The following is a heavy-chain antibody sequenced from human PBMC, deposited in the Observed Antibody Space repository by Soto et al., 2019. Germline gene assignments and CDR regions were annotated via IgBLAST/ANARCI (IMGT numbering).Heavy chain of an antibody. CDR1: GCTVISNY. Sequence: PGGSLRLSCAASGCTVISNYMSWVRQAPGKGLEWVSVIYSGGSTYYADSVKGRFTISRDNSKNTLYLQMNSLRAEDTAVYYCAKGLISMIVVATQGFDPWGQGTLVTVSS. V-gene: IGHV3-66*01. J-gene: IGHJ5*02. CDR3: AKGLISMIVVATQGFDP. D-gene: IGHD3-22*01. CDR2: IYSGGST.